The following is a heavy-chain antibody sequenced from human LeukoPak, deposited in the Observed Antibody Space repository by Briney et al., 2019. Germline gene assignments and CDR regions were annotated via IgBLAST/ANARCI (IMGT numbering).Heavy chain of an antibody. CDR2: INPDGSEK. Sequence: GGSLRLYCVASGITFRNYWMSWVRQAPGKGLEWVANINPDGSEKNYAHSVKGRFTISRDNAKNSVSLQMNSLTAQDTAVYYCATEPGIGYAFDIWGQGTMVTVSS. CDR1: GITFRNYW. V-gene: IGHV3-7*01. CDR3: ATEPGIGYAFDI. D-gene: IGHD3-10*01. J-gene: IGHJ3*02.